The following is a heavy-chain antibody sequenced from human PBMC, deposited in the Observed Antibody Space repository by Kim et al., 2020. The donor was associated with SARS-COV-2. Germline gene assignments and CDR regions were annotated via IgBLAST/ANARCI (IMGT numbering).Heavy chain of an antibody. CDR1: GYSFTSYW. V-gene: IGHV5-51*01. D-gene: IGHD2-2*01. Sequence: GESLKISCKGSGYSFTSYWIGWVRQMPGKGLEWMGIIYPGDSDTRYSPSFQGQVTISADKSISTAYLQWSSLKASDTAMYYCARLPRYCSSTSCYYFDYWGQGTLVTVSS. J-gene: IGHJ4*02. CDR2: IYPGDSDT. CDR3: ARLPRYCSSTSCYYFDY.